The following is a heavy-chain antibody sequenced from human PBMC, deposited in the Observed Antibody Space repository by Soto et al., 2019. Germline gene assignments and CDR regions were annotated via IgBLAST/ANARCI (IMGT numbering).Heavy chain of an antibody. Sequence: QMQLQESGPGLVKPSETLSLTCAVSSASIITEQRWTWVRQPPGKGLEWIGAIHHRGSTNNNPSLSSRVTMSVDKSKNQSSRNLNSVTAADTALYYCVRSFGWYAIDHWGQGTLVIVSS. V-gene: IGHV4-4*02. D-gene: IGHD6-19*01. CDR1: SASIITEQR. CDR2: IHHRGST. J-gene: IGHJ4*02. CDR3: VRSFGWYAIDH.